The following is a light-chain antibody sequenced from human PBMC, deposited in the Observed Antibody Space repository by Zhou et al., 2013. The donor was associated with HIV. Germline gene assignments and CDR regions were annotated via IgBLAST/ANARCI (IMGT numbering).Light chain of an antibody. CDR3: CSYAGSSTFVV. Sequence: QSALTQPPSASGSPGQSVTSSRTGTSRDVGGYNYVSWYQQHPGKAPQVMIYEVIKRPSGVPHRFSGSKSGNTASLTVSGLQAEDEADYYCCSYAGSSTFVVFGGGTKLTVL. V-gene: IGLV2-8*01. CDR2: EVI. J-gene: IGLJ2*01. CDR1: SRDVGGYNY.